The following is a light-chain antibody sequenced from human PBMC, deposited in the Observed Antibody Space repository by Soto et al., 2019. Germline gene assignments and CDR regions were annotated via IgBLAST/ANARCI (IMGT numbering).Light chain of an antibody. CDR1: QRIGTY. CDR3: QQTHSTPVT. Sequence: DIQMTQSPSSLSASVGDRVTISCRASQRIGTYLNWYQQKPGKAPKLLIYAASSVQSGVPLRFSGSGSGTDFTLTISSLQPEDFATYYCQQTHSTPVTFGQGTRLEIK. J-gene: IGKJ5*01. CDR2: AAS. V-gene: IGKV1-39*01.